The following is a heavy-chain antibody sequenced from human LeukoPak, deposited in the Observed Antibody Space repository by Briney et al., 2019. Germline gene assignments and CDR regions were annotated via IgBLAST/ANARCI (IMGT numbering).Heavy chain of an antibody. Sequence: ASVKVSCKASGYTFTGYYMHWVRQAPGQGPEWMGWINPNSGGTNYAQKFQGRVTMTRDTSPSTVYMELSRLRSDDTAVYYCATQATSGWHFSWGQGTLVTVSS. CDR2: INPNSGGT. J-gene: IGHJ5*02. CDR3: ATQATSGWHFS. CDR1: GYTFTGYY. V-gene: IGHV1-2*02. D-gene: IGHD6-19*01.